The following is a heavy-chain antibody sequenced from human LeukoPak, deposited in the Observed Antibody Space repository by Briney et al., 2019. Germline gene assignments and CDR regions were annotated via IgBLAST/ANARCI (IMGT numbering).Heavy chain of an antibody. V-gene: IGHV3-30-3*01. D-gene: IGHD6-13*01. CDR2: ISYDGSNK. CDR1: GFTFSSYA. CDR3: ARGAAANTDY. Sequence: PGGALRLSCAASGFTFSSYAMHWVRQAPGQGLEWVAVISYDGSNKYYADSVKGRFTISRDNSKNTLYLQMNSLRAEDTAVYYCARGAAANTDYWGQGTLVTVSS. J-gene: IGHJ4*02.